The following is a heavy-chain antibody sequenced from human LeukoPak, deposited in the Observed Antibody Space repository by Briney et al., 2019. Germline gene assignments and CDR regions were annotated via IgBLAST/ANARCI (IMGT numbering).Heavy chain of an antibody. J-gene: IGHJ4*02. CDR1: GGSISSSNYY. CDR2: IYFGGST. Sequence: PSGSLSLTCTVSGGSISSSNYYWGWIRQPPGKGLEGIGRIYFGGSTYYNPSLKSRVTLSVDTSKNQFSLRLSSVTAADTALYYCARTRGLAVPLDYWGQGTLVTVP. D-gene: IGHD6-19*01. V-gene: IGHV4-39*01. CDR3: ARTRGLAVPLDY.